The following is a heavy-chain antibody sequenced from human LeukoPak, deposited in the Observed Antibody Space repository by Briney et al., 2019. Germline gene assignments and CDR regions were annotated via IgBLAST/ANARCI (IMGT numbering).Heavy chain of an antibody. V-gene: IGHV3-21*01. Sequence: GGSLRLSCAASGFTFSSYSMNWVRQAPGKGLEWVSSISSSSSYIYYADSVKGRFTISRDNAKNSLYLQMSSLRAEDTAVYYCARDRHYGSGSLDYWGQGTLVTVSS. CDR2: ISSSSSYI. D-gene: IGHD3-10*01. J-gene: IGHJ4*02. CDR3: ARDRHYGSGSLDY. CDR1: GFTFSSYS.